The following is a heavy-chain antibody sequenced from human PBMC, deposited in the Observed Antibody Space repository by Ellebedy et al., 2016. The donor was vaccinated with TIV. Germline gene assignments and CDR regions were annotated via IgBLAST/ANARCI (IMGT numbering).Heavy chain of an antibody. D-gene: IGHD4-11*01. Sequence: GGSLRLSCAASGFTFSSYGMHWVRQAPGKGLEWVAVISYDGSNKYYADSVKGRFTISRDNSKNTLYLQMNSLRAEDTAVYYCARDTSTTLDYWGQGTLVTVSS. CDR3: ARDTSTTLDY. CDR2: ISYDGSNK. CDR1: GFTFSSYG. V-gene: IGHV3-30*03. J-gene: IGHJ4*02.